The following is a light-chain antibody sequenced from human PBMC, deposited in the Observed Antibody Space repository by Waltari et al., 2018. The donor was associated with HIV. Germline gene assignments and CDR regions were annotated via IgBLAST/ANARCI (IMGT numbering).Light chain of an antibody. CDR2: EVT. Sequence: SALTQPASVSGSPGQSITISCTGTSSDVGRYHIVSWYQHHPHKAPQVVIYEVTKRPSGVANRFSGSKSGNTASLTISGLQAEDESDYYCCSYAGSRGVVFGGGTKLTVL. CDR3: CSYAGSRGVV. CDR1: SSDVGRYHI. V-gene: IGLV2-23*02. J-gene: IGLJ2*01.